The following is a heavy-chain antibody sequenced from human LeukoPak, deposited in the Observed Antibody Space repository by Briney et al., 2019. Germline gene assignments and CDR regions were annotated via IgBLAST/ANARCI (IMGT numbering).Heavy chain of an antibody. Sequence: GGSLRLSCAASGFSFSSYAVTWVRQAPGKGLEWVSSINNSGGRTYYADSVKGRFTISRDNSKNTLYLQMNSLRAEDTAVYYCAKNWATSNWFDPWGQGTLVTVSS. D-gene: IGHD3-16*01. J-gene: IGHJ5*02. V-gene: IGHV3-23*01. CDR2: INNSGGRT. CDR1: GFSFSSYA. CDR3: AKNWATSNWFDP.